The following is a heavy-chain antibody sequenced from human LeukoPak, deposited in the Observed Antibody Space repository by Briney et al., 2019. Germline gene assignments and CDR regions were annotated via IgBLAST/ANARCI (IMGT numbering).Heavy chain of an antibody. D-gene: IGHD6-13*01. Sequence: GRSLRLSCAASGFTFSSYGMHWVRQAPGKGLEWVAVIWYDGSNKYYADSVKGRFTISRDNSKNTLYLQMNSLRAEDTAVYYCARDRRSNLRSWYYYYYGMDVWGQGTTVTVSS. CDR3: ARDRRSNLRSWYYYYYGMDV. J-gene: IGHJ6*02. V-gene: IGHV3-33*01. CDR1: GFTFSSYG. CDR2: IWYDGSNK.